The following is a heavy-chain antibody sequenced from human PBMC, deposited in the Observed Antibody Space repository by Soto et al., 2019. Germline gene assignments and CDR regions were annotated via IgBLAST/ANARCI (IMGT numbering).Heavy chain of an antibody. CDR2: TYYRSKWYN. Sequence: SQTLSLTCAISGDSVSSNSAAWNWIRQSPSRGLEWLGRTYYRSKWYNDYAVSVKSRITINPATSKNQFSLQLNSVTPEDTAVYYCARDISQRQQLVLPPLRYYYYGMDVWGQGTTVTVSS. V-gene: IGHV6-1*01. J-gene: IGHJ6*02. D-gene: IGHD6-13*01. CDR1: GDSVSSNSAA. CDR3: ARDISQRQQLVLPPLRYYYYGMDV.